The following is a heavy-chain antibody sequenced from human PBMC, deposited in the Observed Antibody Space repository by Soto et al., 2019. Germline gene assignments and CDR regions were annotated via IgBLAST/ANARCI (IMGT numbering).Heavy chain of an antibody. J-gene: IGHJ5*02. Sequence: ASVKVSCKASGYTFTSYGISWVRQAPGQGLEWMGWISAYNGNTNYAQKLQGRVTMTTDTSTSTAYMELRSLRSDDTAVYYCARDRQLVILRTGFDPWGQGTLVTAPQ. CDR2: ISAYNGNT. D-gene: IGHD6-13*01. CDR1: GYTFTSYG. V-gene: IGHV1-18*01. CDR3: ARDRQLVILRTGFDP.